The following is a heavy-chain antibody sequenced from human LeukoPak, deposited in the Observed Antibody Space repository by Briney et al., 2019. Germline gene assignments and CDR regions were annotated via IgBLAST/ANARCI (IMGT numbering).Heavy chain of an antibody. V-gene: IGHV3-30*03. CDR2: ISYDGSNK. Sequence: PGGSLRLSCAASGFTFKHFAMHWVRQAPGKVREWWALISYDGSNKYYGASVKGLFTISKDNYTNELYLPMNRMGAEDTDVYKCERMDYYGSGNYAQYGMDVWGQGTMVTVSS. CDR3: ERMDYYGSGNYAQYGMDV. CDR1: GFTFKHFA. J-gene: IGHJ6*02. D-gene: IGHD3-10*01.